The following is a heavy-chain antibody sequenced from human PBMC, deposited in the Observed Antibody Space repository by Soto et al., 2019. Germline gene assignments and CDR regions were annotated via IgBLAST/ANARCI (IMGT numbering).Heavy chain of an antibody. Sequence: GASVKVSCKGSGYTLTSYSMHWVRQAPGQRLEGMGWINAGNGNTKYSQKFQGRVTITRDTSASTAYMELSSLRSEDTAVYYCARDEKGSGSYSPYYYYYGMDVWGQGTTVTVSS. CDR1: GYTLTSYS. V-gene: IGHV1-3*01. J-gene: IGHJ6*02. D-gene: IGHD3-10*01. CDR2: INAGNGNT. CDR3: ARDEKGSGSYSPYYYYYGMDV.